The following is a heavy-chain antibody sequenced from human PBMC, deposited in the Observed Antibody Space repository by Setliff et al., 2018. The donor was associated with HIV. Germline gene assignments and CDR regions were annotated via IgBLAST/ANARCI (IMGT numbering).Heavy chain of an antibody. CDR3: TRDRWLGSDPDTFDI. Sequence: GGSLRLSCAVSGLNVNNKYMTWVRQAPGKGLEWVSIINSDDYTKYADSLKGRFTISRDTSKNTLYLQMNSLRAEDTAMYFCTRDRWLGSDPDTFDIWGQGTMVTVSS. CDR2: INSDDYT. D-gene: IGHD3-10*01. J-gene: IGHJ3*02. CDR1: GLNVNNKY. V-gene: IGHV3-66*01.